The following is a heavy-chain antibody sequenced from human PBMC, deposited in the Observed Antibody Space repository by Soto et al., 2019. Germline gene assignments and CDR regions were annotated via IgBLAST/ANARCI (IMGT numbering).Heavy chain of an antibody. CDR1: GYTFTSYG. J-gene: IGHJ1*01. Sequence: ASVKVSCKAFGYTFTSYGVSWVRQAPGQGLEWMGWISTYNGNTDYAQKFQGRVTMTTDTSTNTAYMELRSLRSDDTAVYYCARDSPPYCINGACYSHKSFQQWG. CDR2: ISTYNGNT. D-gene: IGHD2-8*01. V-gene: IGHV1-18*01. CDR3: ARDSPPYCINGACYSHKSFQQ.